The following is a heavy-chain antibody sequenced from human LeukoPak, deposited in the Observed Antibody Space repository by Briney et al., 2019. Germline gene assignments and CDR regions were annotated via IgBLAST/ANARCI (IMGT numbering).Heavy chain of an antibody. Sequence: GGSLRLSCAASGFTFSSYALSWVRQAPGKGLEWVSAISGSGGSTYYADSVKGRFTISRDNSKNTLYLQMNSLRAEDTAVYYCARAVSGSYYFDYWGQGTLVTVSS. D-gene: IGHD1-26*01. CDR3: ARAVSGSYYFDY. CDR2: ISGSGGST. V-gene: IGHV3-23*01. J-gene: IGHJ4*02. CDR1: GFTFSSYA.